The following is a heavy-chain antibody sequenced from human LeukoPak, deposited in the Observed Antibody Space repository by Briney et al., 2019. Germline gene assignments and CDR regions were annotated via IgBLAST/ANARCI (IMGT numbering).Heavy chain of an antibody. CDR2: INHSGST. CDR3: AREVVGAKYDY. D-gene: IGHD1-26*01. CDR1: GGSISSNSDY. J-gene: IGHJ4*02. V-gene: IGHV4-39*07. Sequence: SETLSLTCSVSGGSISSNSDYWGWIRQPPGKGLEWIGEINHSGSTNYNPPLKSRVTISVDTSKNQFSLKLSSVTAADTAVYYCAREVVGAKYDYWGQGTLVTVSS.